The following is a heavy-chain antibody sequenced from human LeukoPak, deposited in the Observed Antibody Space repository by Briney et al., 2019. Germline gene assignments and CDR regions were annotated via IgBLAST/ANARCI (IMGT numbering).Heavy chain of an antibody. D-gene: IGHD3-22*01. Sequence: SETLSLTCTVSGGSISSSSYYWGWIRQPPGKGLEWIGSIYYSGSTNYNPSLKSRVTIPVDTSKNQFSLKLSSVTAADTAVYFCARGPPTDYYDSSGFYYVFDYWGQGTLVTVSS. V-gene: IGHV4-39*07. J-gene: IGHJ4*02. CDR3: ARGPPTDYYDSSGFYYVFDY. CDR1: GGSISSSSYY. CDR2: IYYSGST.